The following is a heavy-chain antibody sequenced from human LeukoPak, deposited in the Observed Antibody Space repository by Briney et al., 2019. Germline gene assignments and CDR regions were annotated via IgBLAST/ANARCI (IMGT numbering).Heavy chain of an antibody. J-gene: IGHJ5*02. V-gene: IGHV3-21*01. Sequence: GGSLRLSCAASGFNFSSYSMNWVRQAPGKGLEWVLSISSSSSYIYYGDSVKGRFTISRDNAKNSLYLQMHSLRAEDTALYYCARLPGRSRVDPWGQGTLVTVSS. CDR3: ARLPGRSRVDP. CDR2: ISSSSSYI. CDR1: GFNFSSYS. D-gene: IGHD3-10*01.